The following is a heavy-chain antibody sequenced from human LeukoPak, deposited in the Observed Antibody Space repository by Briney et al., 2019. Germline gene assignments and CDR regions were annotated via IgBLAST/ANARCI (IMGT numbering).Heavy chain of an antibody. CDR1: GFTFSSYG. CDR2: IRYDGSNK. D-gene: IGHD3-10*01. Sequence: GGSLRLSCAASGFTFSSYGMHWVRQAPGKGLEGVAFIRYDGSNKYYADSVKGRFTISRENSKNTLYVQINSLRAEDTAVYYCAKDPRVLLWFGELGNYMGVWGKGTTVTVSS. V-gene: IGHV3-30*02. CDR3: AKDPRVLLWFGELGNYMGV. J-gene: IGHJ6*03.